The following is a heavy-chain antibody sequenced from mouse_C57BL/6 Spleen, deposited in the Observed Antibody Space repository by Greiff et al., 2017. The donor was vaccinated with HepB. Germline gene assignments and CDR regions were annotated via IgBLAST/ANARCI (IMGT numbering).Heavy chain of an antibody. D-gene: IGHD1-1*01. J-gene: IGHJ2*01. CDR1: GYTFTGYW. CDR3: ARGITTVVATDY. CDR2: ILPGSGST. Sequence: QVQLQQSGAELMKPGASVKLSCKATGYTFTGYWIEWVKQRPGHGLEWIGEILPGSGSTNYNEKFKGKATFTADTSSNTAYMQLSSQTTEDSAIYYCARGITTVVATDYWGQGTTLTVSS. V-gene: IGHV1-9*01.